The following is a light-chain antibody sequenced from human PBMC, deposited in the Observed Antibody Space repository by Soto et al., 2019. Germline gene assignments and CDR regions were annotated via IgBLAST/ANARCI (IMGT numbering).Light chain of an antibody. CDR2: DAS. CDR3: QQRKHWPPLT. CDR1: HNVDIY. Sequence: EVVLTQSPATLSLSPGETATLSCRASHNVDIYLAWYQQKPGQAPRLLIYDASNRATGIPARFSGSGSGTDFTLTNSSLEPEDSAVYYCQQRKHWPPLTFGQGTRLE. V-gene: IGKV3-11*01. J-gene: IGKJ5*01.